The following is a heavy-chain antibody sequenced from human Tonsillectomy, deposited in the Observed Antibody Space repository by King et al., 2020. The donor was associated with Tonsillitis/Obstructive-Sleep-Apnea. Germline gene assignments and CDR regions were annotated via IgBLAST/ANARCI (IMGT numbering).Heavy chain of an antibody. J-gene: IGHJ4*02. CDR3: ARRAGDYFEY. D-gene: IGHD6-19*01. CDR1: GFTFRSYA. CDR2: MSYDGSHI. Sequence: QLVQSGGGVVQPGRSLRLSCAASGFTFRSYAMNWVRQAQGKGLEWVAVMSYDGSHIYYADSVKGRFTISRDNSKNKLFLQMNSLRAEDTAVYYCARRAGDYFEYWGQGTLVTVSS. V-gene: IGHV3-30*04.